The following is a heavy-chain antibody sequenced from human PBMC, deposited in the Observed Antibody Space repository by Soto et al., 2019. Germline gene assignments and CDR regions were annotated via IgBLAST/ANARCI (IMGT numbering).Heavy chain of an antibody. CDR2: ISGSGGST. J-gene: IGHJ4*02. V-gene: IGHV3-23*01. CDR3: AKDLVLYSSSSPHYFDY. D-gene: IGHD6-6*01. CDR1: GFTFSSYA. Sequence: GGSLRLSCAASGFTFSSYAMSWDRQAPGKGLECISVISGSGGSTYYADSVKGRFTISRDNSKNTLYLQMNSLRAEDSATYYCAKDLVLYSSSSPHYFDYWGQGSLVTVSS.